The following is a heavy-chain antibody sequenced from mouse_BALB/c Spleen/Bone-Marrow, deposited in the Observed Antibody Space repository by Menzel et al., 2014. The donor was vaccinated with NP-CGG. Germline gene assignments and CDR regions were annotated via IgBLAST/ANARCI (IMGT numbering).Heavy chain of an antibody. CDR2: ITPSNGDT. CDR1: GYTFTSYY. V-gene: IGHV1S81*02. J-gene: IGHJ3*01. CDR3: SREGAY. Sequence: VQLQQSGAELVKPGASVKLSCKASGYTFTSYYMYWVKQRPGRGLEWIGEITPSNGDTNFNEKFKSKATLTVDKSSSTAYMQLSSLTSEDSAVYYCSREGAYWGQGTLVTVSA.